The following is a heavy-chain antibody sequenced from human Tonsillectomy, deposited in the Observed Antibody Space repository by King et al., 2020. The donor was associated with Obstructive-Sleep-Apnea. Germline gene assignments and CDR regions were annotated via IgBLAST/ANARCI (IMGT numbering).Heavy chain of an antibody. CDR3: ARGSASYYDILTGYYRGDDAFDI. V-gene: IGHV3-13*01. J-gene: IGHJ3*02. Sequence: VQLVESGGGLVQPGGSLRLSCAASGFTFSSYDMHWVRQATGKGLEWVSAIGTAGDTYYPGSVKGRFTISRENAKNSLYLQMNSLRAGDTALYYCARGSASYYDILTGYYRGDDAFDIWGQGTMVTVSS. CDR2: IGTAGDT. CDR1: GFTFSSYD. D-gene: IGHD3-9*01.